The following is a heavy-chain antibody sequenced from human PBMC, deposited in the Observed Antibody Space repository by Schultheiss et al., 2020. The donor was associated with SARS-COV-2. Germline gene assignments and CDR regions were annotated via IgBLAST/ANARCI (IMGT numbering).Heavy chain of an antibody. D-gene: IGHD3-3*01. V-gene: IGHV4-59*12. Sequence: SQTLSLTCTVSGGSISSYYWSWIRQPPGKGLEWIGYIYYSGSTYYNPSLKSRVTISVDTSKNQFSLKLSSVTAADTAVYYCAREVNDFWSGYWKGNWFDPWGQGTLVTVSS. J-gene: IGHJ5*02. CDR1: GGSISSYY. CDR3: AREVNDFWSGYWKGNWFDP. CDR2: IYYSGST.